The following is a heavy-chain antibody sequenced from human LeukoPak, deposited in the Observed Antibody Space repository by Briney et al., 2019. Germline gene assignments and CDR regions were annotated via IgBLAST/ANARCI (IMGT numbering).Heavy chain of an antibody. Sequence: GGSLRLSCAASGFTFNTYWMSWVRQAPGKGLEWVANINEDGGEKYYVDSVKGRIIISRDNARNSLYLQMNSPRAEDTAVYYCVRGGFSLDYWGQGTLVTVSS. CDR1: GFTFNTYW. J-gene: IGHJ4*02. V-gene: IGHV3-7*01. D-gene: IGHD3-10*01. CDR2: INEDGGEK. CDR3: VRGGFSLDY.